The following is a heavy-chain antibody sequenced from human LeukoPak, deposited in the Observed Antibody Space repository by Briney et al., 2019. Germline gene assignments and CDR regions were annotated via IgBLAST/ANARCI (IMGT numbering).Heavy chain of an antibody. V-gene: IGHV3-23*01. CDR3: AKDQYNWNSYDAFDI. Sequence: GGSLRLSCAASGFTFSSYSMNWVRQAPGKGLEWVSAISGSGGSTYYADSVKGRFTISRDNSKNTLYLQMNSLRAEDTAVYYCAKDQYNWNSYDAFDIWGQGTMVTVSS. CDR2: ISGSGGST. J-gene: IGHJ3*02. CDR1: GFTFSSYS. D-gene: IGHD1-1*01.